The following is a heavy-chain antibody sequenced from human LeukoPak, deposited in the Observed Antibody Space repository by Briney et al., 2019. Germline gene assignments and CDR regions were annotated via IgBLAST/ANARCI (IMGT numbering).Heavy chain of an antibody. CDR1: GYTLTSYG. V-gene: IGHV1-18*01. CDR3: ARDMSDDYVWGSYRPFDY. D-gene: IGHD3-16*02. CDR2: ISAYNGNT. J-gene: IGHJ4*02. Sequence: GASVKVSCKASGYTLTSYGISWVRQAPGQGLEWMGWISAYNGNTNYAQKLQGRVTMTTDTSTSTAYMELRSLRSDDTAVYYCARDMSDDYVWGSYRPFDYWGQGTLVTVSS.